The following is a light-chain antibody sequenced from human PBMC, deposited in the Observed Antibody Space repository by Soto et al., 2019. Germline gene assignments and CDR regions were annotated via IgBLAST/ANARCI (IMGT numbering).Light chain of an antibody. CDR3: QHYNSYSEA. J-gene: IGKJ1*01. Sequence: QLSQSPSSLSASVVDRVTITCRASQGISSFLAWYQQKPGKAPKLLIYKASTLKSGVPSRFSGSGSGTEFTLTISSLQPDDFATYYCQHYNSYSEAFGQGTKVDIK. CDR1: QGISSF. V-gene: IGKV1-5*03. CDR2: KAS.